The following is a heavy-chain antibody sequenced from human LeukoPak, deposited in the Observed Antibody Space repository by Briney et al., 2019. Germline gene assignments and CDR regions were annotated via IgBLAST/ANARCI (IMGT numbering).Heavy chain of an antibody. CDR2: ISSRGTTL. D-gene: IGHD5-12*01. J-gene: IGHJ3*02. CDR3: VRERGYSPDI. CDR1: GFTFSNYE. Sequence: PGGSLRLSCAASGFTFSNYEMLGVRQAPGKGLEWVSYISSRGTTLDYADSVKGRFTISRDNAKNSLNLQMNSLRAEDTAVYYCVRERGYSPDIWGQGTMVTVSS. V-gene: IGHV3-48*03.